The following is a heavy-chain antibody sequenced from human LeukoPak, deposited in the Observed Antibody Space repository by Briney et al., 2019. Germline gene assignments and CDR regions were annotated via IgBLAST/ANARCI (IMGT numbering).Heavy chain of an antibody. D-gene: IGHD2-2*01. Sequence: GASVKVSCKASGYTFTSYGISWVRQAPGQGLEWMGWISAYNGNTNYAQKLQGRVTMTTDTSTSTAYMELRSLRSDDTAVYYCARGPYCSSTSCINWYYYYMDVWGKGTTATVSS. V-gene: IGHV1-18*01. J-gene: IGHJ6*03. CDR2: ISAYNGNT. CDR1: GYTFTSYG. CDR3: ARGPYCSSTSCINWYYYYMDV.